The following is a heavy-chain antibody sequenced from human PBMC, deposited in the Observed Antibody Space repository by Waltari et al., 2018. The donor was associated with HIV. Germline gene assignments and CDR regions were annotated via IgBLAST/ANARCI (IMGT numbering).Heavy chain of an antibody. D-gene: IGHD2-2*01. J-gene: IGHJ3*02. CDR1: GFTFSSYA. Sequence: EVQLLESGGGVVQPGGSLRLSCAASGFTFSSYAMSWVPQAPGKGLEWVSAISGSGGSTYYADSVKGRFTISRDKSKNTLYLQMNSLRAEDTAVYYCAKDSSPPGSAFAFDIWGQGTMVTVSS. V-gene: IGHV3-23*01. CDR2: ISGSGGST. CDR3: AKDSSPPGSAFAFDI.